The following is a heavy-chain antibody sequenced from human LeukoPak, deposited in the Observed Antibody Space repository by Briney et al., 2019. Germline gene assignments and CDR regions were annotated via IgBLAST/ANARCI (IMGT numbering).Heavy chain of an antibody. CDR1: GFTFSSYA. J-gene: IGHJ6*02. CDR3: ARDNRRWLQSIRYYYYGMDV. CDR2: ISGSGGST. Sequence: GGSLRLSCAASGFTFSSYAMSWVRQAPGKGLEWVSAISGSGGSTYYADSVKGRFTISRDNSKNTLHLQMNSLRAEDTAVYYCARDNRRWLQSIRYYYYGMDVWGQGTTVTVSS. D-gene: IGHD5-24*01. V-gene: IGHV3-23*01.